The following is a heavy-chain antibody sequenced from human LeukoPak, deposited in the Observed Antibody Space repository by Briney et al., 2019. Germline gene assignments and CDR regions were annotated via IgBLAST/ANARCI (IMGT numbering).Heavy chain of an antibody. D-gene: IGHD4-17*01. CDR2: ISGSGGST. CDR3: AKDDGEVTTNYFDY. J-gene: IGHJ4*02. Sequence: GGSLRLSCAASGFTLSSYAMSWVRQAPGKGLEWVSAISGSGGSTYYADSVKGRFTISRDNSKNTLYLQMNSLRAEDTAVYYCAKDDGEVTTNYFDYLGQRTPVTVS. V-gene: IGHV3-23*01. CDR1: GFTLSSYA.